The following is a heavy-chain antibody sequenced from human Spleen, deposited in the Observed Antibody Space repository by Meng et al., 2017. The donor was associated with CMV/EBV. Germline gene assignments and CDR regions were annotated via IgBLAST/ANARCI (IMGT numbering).Heavy chain of an antibody. CDR3: ARSYTGYYTGGRDLVNFFDS. D-gene: IGHD3/OR15-3a*01. V-gene: IGHV4-31*02. J-gene: IGHJ5*01. Sequence: YYWTWIRQHQGKGLEWIGYIYYSGRTYNTDYRSSLKSRVTISLDPSNKQLSLKLSSLTAADTAVYYCARSYTGYYTGGRDLVNFFDSWGQGSLVTVSS. CDR1: YY. CDR2: IYYSGRT.